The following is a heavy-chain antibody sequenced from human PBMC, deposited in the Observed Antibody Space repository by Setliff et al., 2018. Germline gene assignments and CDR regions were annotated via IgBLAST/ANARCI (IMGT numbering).Heavy chain of an antibody. CDR3: GRDPHTPTVTTRGDY. V-gene: IGHV4-4*02. Sequence: SETLSLTCAVYGGSFSTSNWWSWVRQPPGKGLEWIGEIYHNGITNYNPSLKSRVSLSVDKSKNQVSLKLNSVTAADTAVYYCGRDPHTPTVTTRGDYWGQGTLVTVSS. CDR2: IYHNGIT. D-gene: IGHD4-17*01. J-gene: IGHJ4*02. CDR1: GGSFSTSNW.